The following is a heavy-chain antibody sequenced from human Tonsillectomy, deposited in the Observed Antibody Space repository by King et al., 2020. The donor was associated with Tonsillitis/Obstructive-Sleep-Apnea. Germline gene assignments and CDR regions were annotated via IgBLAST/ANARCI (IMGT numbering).Heavy chain of an antibody. CDR2: IYNTGST. D-gene: IGHD6-13*01. CDR3: ARDQGDVAGMDI. CDR1: GASISSYS. V-gene: IGHV4-59*01. J-gene: IGHJ6*02. Sequence: QLQESGPGLMKPSETLSLTCTVSGASISSYSWSWIRQPPGKGLEWIGYIYNTGSTNYNPSLKSRVTISVDSSQNQFSLKLTSVTAADTAVYYCARDQGDVAGMDIWGQGTTVTVSS.